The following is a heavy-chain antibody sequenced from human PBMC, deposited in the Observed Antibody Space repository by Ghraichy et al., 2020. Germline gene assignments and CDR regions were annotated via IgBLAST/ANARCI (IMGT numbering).Heavy chain of an antibody. V-gene: IGHV4-59*01. CDR2: IYYSGTT. J-gene: IGHJ6*02. CDR1: GASISGFY. D-gene: IGHD3-3*01. CDR3: ARVPTMFGVAPWGMDI. Sequence: SQTLSLTCTVSGASISGFYWSWIRQPPGRGLEWIGHIYYSGTTNYSPSLQRRLTLSVDRSQNLVSLRLSSMTSADTAVYYCARVPTMFGVAPWGMDIWGQGTTVTV.